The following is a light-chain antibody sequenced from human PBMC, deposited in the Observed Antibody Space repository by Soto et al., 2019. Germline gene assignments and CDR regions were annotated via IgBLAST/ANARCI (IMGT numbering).Light chain of an antibody. J-gene: IGKJ2*01. Sequence: ESMLTQSPGTLSLSPGERATLSCRASQSVNSRYLTWYQQKPGQAPRLLIYGASIRATGVPDRFSGSGSGTDFTLTISRLEPEDFAVYYCQQFGDSPPAFTFGQGTKLEIK. CDR3: QQFGDSPPAFT. CDR2: GAS. CDR1: QSVNSRY. V-gene: IGKV3-20*01.